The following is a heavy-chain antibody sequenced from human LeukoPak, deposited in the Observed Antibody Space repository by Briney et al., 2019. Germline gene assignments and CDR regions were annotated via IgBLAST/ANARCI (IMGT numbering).Heavy chain of an antibody. V-gene: IGHV4-34*01. CDR3: ARIEAYCGGDCYPLPDDAFDI. Sequence: SETLSLTCAVYGGSFSGYYWSWIRQPPGNGLEWIGEINHSGSTNYNPSLKSRVTISVDTSKNQFSLKLSSVTAADTAVYYCARIEAYCGGDCYPLPDDAFDIWGQGTMVTVSS. CDR1: GGSFSGYY. CDR2: INHSGST. D-gene: IGHD2-21*02. J-gene: IGHJ3*02.